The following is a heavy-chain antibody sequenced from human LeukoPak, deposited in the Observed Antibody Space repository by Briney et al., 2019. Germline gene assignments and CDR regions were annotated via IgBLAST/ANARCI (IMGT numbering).Heavy chain of an antibody. J-gene: IGHJ4*02. Sequence: GGFLRLSCAASGFTFSSYSMNWVRQAPGKGLEWVSSISSSSSYIYYADSVKGRFTISRDNAKNSLYLQMNSLRAEDTAVYYCARMRVGTTGTTFDYWGQGTLVTVSS. CDR3: ARMRVGTTGTTFDY. D-gene: IGHD1-1*01. CDR1: GFTFSSYS. V-gene: IGHV3-21*01. CDR2: ISSSSSYI.